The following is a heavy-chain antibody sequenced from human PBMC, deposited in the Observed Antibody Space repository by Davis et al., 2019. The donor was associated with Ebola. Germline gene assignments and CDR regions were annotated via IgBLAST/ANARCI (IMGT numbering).Heavy chain of an antibody. CDR2: ISGSGGST. CDR3: AKVFTSPPFDC. J-gene: IGHJ4*02. V-gene: IGHV3-23*01. Sequence: GESLKISCAASGFTFSSYAMSWVRQAPGKGLECVSVISGSGGSTFDADSVKGRFTISRDNSKNTLYLQMNSLRAEDTAIYYCAKVFTSPPFDCWGQGTLVTVSS. CDR1: GFTFSSYA.